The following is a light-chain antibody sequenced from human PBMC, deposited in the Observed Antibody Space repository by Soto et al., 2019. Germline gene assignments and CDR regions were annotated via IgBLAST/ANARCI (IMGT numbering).Light chain of an antibody. J-gene: IGKJ5*01. CDR2: GIS. Sequence: ELVLTQSPGTLSLSPGERANLSCRASQSVSNIYLAWYQQKPGQSPRVLIHGISRRATGIPDRFSGSGSATEFTLTISRLEPEDFAVYYCQQYGSIPITFGQGTRLEIK. CDR3: QQYGSIPIT. CDR1: QSVSNIY. V-gene: IGKV3-20*01.